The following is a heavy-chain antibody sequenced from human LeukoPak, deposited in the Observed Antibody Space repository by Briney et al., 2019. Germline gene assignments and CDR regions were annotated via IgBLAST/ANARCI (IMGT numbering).Heavy chain of an antibody. D-gene: IGHD1-14*01. CDR2: IYHSGST. CDR1: GYSISSAYY. J-gene: IGHJ5*02. V-gene: IGHV4-38-2*02. Sequence: KSSETLSLTCAVSGYSISSAYYWGWIRQPPGKGLEWIGSIYHSGSTYYNPSLESRVTISVDTSKNQFSLKLGSVTAADTAVYYCARDLSGILRNWFDPWGQGTLVTVSS. CDR3: ARDLSGILRNWFDP.